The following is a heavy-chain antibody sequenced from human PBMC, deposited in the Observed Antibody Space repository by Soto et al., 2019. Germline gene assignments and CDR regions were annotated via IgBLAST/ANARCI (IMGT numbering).Heavy chain of an antibody. J-gene: IGHJ6*02. CDR1: GFSFNEAW. Sequence: VESAGGLVKPGGSLRLSCVASGFSFNEAWMNWVRQAPGQGLEWVGRIKTSAGGGATNYAAPVQGRFTISRDDSKNTLYLHMNSLRTEDTAIYYCTTGSVEGIWGQGTTVLVSS. D-gene: IGHD2-15*01. V-gene: IGHV3-15*07. CDR3: TTGSVEGI. CDR2: IKTSAGGGAT.